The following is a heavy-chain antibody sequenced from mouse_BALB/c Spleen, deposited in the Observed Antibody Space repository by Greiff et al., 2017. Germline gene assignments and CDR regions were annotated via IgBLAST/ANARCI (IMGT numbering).Heavy chain of an antibody. Sequence: QVQLKQPGAELVKPGASVKLSCKASGYTFTSYYMYWVKQRPGQGLEWIGGINPSNGGTNFNEKFKSKATLTVDKSSSTAYMQLSSLTSEDSAVYYCTRGTRWYFDVWGAGTTVTVSS. CDR1: GYTFTSYY. V-gene: IGHV1S81*02. J-gene: IGHJ1*01. CDR2: INPSNGGT. CDR3: TRGTRWYFDV. D-gene: IGHD3-3*01.